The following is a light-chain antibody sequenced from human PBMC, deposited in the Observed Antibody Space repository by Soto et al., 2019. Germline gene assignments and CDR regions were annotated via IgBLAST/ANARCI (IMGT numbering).Light chain of an antibody. CDR1: QRINDDF. CDR3: QQYGRSPLT. CDR2: VAS. V-gene: IGKV3-20*01. J-gene: IGKJ4*01. Sequence: IVLTQSPGTLSLSAGERATLSCRASQRINDDFLAWYQQRPGQPPGLLIYVASFRATGIPDRFSGSGSGTEFSLTINRLEPEDAAVYFCQQYGRSPLTFGGGTKVEIK.